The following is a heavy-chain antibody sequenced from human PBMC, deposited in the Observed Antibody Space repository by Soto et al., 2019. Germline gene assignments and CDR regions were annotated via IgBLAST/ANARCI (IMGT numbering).Heavy chain of an antibody. CDR3: ANIGSLGAPGNF. CDR1: GFTFSTYA. V-gene: IGHV3-23*01. J-gene: IGHJ4*02. Sequence: EVQVLESGGALVQPGGSLRLSCPASGFTFSTYAMSWVRQTPGKGLDWVSTISGSGAPTYYADSVKGRFTISRDNSNNTLSLQMNSLRAEDTAVYYCANIGSLGAPGNFWGQGILVTVSS. CDR2: ISGSGAPT. D-gene: IGHD3-16*02.